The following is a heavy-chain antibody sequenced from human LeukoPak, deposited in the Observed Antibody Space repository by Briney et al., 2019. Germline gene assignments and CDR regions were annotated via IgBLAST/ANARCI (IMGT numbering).Heavy chain of an antibody. Sequence: GGSLRLSCAASGFTFSSYWMHWVRQAPGKGLVWVSRVNSDGSSTTYADSVKGRFTISRDNAKNTLYLQMSSLRAEDTAVYYCARGRAMAALDAFDIWGQGTMVTVSS. CDR3: ARGRAMAALDAFDI. J-gene: IGHJ3*02. CDR1: GFTFSSYW. CDR2: VNSDGSST. D-gene: IGHD6-19*01. V-gene: IGHV3-74*01.